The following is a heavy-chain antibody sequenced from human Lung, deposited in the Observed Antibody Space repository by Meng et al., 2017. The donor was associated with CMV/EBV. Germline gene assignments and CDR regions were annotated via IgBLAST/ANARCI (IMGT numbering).Heavy chain of an antibody. V-gene: IGHV1-8*01. CDR3: ARTRIEVEPDGTKIKYYNNGMDV. Sequence: ASVXVSXKASGYTFTTYDINWVRQATGQGLEWMGWMNPNSGNTGYAQKFQGRVAMTRVTSISTAYMELSSLTSDDTAVYYCARTRIEVEPDGTKIKYYNNGMDVXGQGXTVTVSS. CDR2: MNPNSGNT. CDR1: GYTFTTYD. D-gene: IGHD2-15*01. J-gene: IGHJ6*02.